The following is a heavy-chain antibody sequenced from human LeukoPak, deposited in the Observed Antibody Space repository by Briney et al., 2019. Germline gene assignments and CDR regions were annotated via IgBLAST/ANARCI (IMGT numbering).Heavy chain of an antibody. Sequence: SETLSLTCAVYGGSFSGYYWSWIRQPPGKGLEWIGEINHSGSTNYNPSLKSRVTISVDTSKNQFSLKLSSVTAADTAVYYCARGDATGLSSNWFDPWGQGTLVTVSS. V-gene: IGHV4-34*01. CDR1: GGSFSGYY. CDR3: ARGDATGLSSNWFDP. D-gene: IGHD3-16*01. J-gene: IGHJ5*02. CDR2: INHSGST.